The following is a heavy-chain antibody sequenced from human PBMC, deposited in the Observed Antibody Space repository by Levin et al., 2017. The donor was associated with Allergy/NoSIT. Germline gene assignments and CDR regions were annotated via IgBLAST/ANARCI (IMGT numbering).Heavy chain of an antibody. Sequence: SQTLSLTCPVSGGSISSGDYYWSWIRQPPGKGLEWIGYIYYSGSTYYNPSLKSRVTISVDTSKNQFSLKLSSVTAADTAVYYCARGWYYDFWSGYPNYFDYWGQGTLVTVSS. D-gene: IGHD3-3*01. J-gene: IGHJ4*02. CDR2: IYYSGST. V-gene: IGHV4-30-4*01. CDR1: GGSISSGDYY. CDR3: ARGWYYDFWSGYPNYFDY.